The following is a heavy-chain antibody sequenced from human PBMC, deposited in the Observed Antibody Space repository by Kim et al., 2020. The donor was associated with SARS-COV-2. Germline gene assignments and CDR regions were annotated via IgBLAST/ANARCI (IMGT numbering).Heavy chain of an antibody. J-gene: IGHJ6*02. D-gene: IGHD3-10*01. CDR2: IYHSGST. V-gene: IGHV4-4*02. CDR3: ARFVDGSGLGDYYGMDV. Sequence: SETLSLTCAVSGGSISSSNWWSWVRQPPGKGLEWIGEIYHSGSTNYNPSLKSRVTISVDKSKNQFSLKLSSVTAADTAVYYCARFVDGSGLGDYYGMDVWGQGTTVTVSS. CDR1: GGSISSSNW.